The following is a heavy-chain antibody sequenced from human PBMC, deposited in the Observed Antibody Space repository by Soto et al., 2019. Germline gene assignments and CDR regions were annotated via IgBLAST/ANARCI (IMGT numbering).Heavy chain of an antibody. CDR1: GDSLTNCY. CDR3: ASEPAGSGSLDY. D-gene: IGHD3-10*01. V-gene: IGHV1-46*01. J-gene: IGHJ4*02. Sequence: QVQLVQSGAEVRKPGASVRVSCKASGDSLTNCYMHWVRLAPGQGLEWMGVIDPSGAFTSYAQKFQGRDTMTRDTSASTASMDLSSLKSEDTAVYYCASEPAGSGSLDYWGQGTLVTVSS. CDR2: IDPSGAFT.